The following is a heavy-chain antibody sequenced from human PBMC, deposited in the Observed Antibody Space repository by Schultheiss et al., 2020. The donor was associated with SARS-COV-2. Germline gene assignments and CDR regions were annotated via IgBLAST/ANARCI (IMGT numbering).Heavy chain of an antibody. CDR2: IYTSGST. V-gene: IGHV4-4*08. CDR1: GGSISSYY. CDR3: ASRMYYYDSSGYPNDAFDI. J-gene: IGHJ3*02. Sequence: SETLSLTCTVSGGSISSYYWSWIRQPPGKGLEWIGRIYTSGSTNYNPSLKSRVTISVDTSKNQFSLKLSSVTAADTAVYYCASRMYYYDSSGYPNDAFDIWGQGTMVTVSS. D-gene: IGHD3-22*01.